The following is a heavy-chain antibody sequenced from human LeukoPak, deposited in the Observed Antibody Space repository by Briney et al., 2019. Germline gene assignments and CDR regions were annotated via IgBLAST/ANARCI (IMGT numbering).Heavy chain of an antibody. V-gene: IGHV3-11*01. J-gene: IGHJ5*02. CDR1: GFTFSRYW. CDR3: ARPAFYENWFDP. D-gene: IGHD3-3*01. CDR2: ISSSGSTI. Sequence: PGGSLRLSCAASGFTFSRYWMSWIRQAPGRGLEWVSYISSSGSTIYYADSVKGRFTISRDNAKNSLYLQMNSLRAEDTAVYYCARPAFYENWFDPWGQGTLVTVSS.